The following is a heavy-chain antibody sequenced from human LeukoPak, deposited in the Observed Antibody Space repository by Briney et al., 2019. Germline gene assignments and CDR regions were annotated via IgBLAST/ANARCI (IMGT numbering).Heavy chain of an antibody. Sequence: PSETLSLTCTVSGGSISSSSYYWGWIRQPPGKGLEWIGSIYYSGSTYYNPSLKSRVTISVDTSKNQFSLKLSSVTAADTAVYYCATPPLFSQGYFQHWGQGTLVTVSS. J-gene: IGHJ1*01. D-gene: IGHD2-21*01. CDR2: IYYSGST. CDR1: GGSISSSSYY. V-gene: IGHV4-39*01. CDR3: ATPPLFSQGYFQH.